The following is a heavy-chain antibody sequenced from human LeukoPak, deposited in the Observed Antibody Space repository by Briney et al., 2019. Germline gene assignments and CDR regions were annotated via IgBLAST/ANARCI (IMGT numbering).Heavy chain of an antibody. J-gene: IGHJ5*02. CDR2: INHSGST. CDR1: GGSFSGYY. CDR3: ARGSGGVVVVAATRLPGNWFDP. D-gene: IGHD2-15*01. V-gene: IGHV4-34*01. Sequence: PSETLSLTSAVYGGSFSGYYWSWIRHPPGKGLEWIGEINHSGSTNYNPSLKSRVTISVDTSKNQFSLKLSSVTAADTAVYYCARGSGGVVVVAATRLPGNWFDPWGQGTLVTVSS.